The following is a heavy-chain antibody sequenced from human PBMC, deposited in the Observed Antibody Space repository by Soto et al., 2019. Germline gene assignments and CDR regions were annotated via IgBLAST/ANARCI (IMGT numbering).Heavy chain of an antibody. Sequence: EVQLLESGGGLVQPGGSLRLSCAASGFIFSNYGMSWVRQAPGKGLEWVSAISFSGGNTYYADSVKGRFTISRDNSKNTQYLQMNSLRDEDTAVYYCATPPGDLVVVVSALDYWGQGTLVTVSS. J-gene: IGHJ4*02. V-gene: IGHV3-23*01. CDR1: GFIFSNYG. D-gene: IGHD2-15*01. CDR2: ISFSGGNT. CDR3: ATPPGDLVVVVSALDY.